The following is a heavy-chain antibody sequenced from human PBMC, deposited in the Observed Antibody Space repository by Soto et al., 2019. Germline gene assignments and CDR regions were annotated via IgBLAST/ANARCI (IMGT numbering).Heavy chain of an antibody. V-gene: IGHV3-15*01. CDR3: TTDGLDYYVSSGYSPPGFDAFDI. J-gene: IGHJ3*02. CDR1: GFTFSNAW. D-gene: IGHD3-22*01. CDR2: IKSKTDGGTT. Sequence: GGSLRLSCAASGFTFSNAWMSWVRQAPGKGLEWVGRIKSKTDGGTTDYAAPVKGRFTISRDDSKNTLYLQMNSLKTEDTAVYYCTTDGLDYYVSSGYSPPGFDAFDIWGQGTMVTVSS.